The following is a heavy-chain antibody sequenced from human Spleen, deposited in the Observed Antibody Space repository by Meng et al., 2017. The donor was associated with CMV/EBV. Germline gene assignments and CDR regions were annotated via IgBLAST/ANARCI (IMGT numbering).Heavy chain of an antibody. D-gene: IGHD6-13*01. CDR3: AKDSTYSD. J-gene: IGHJ4*02. CDR1: RFSFIHYA. V-gene: IGHV3-23*03. CDR2: IYAGGCSA. Sequence: LSCSASRFSFIHYALNWVRQAPGEGLEWVGVIYAGGCSAYYADSVKGRFTISRDSSKNTVYLEMNNLRAEDTALYYCAKDSTYSDWGQGTLVTVSS.